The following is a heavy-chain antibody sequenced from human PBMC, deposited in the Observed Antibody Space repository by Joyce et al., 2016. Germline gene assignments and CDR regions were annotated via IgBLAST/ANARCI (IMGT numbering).Heavy chain of an antibody. J-gene: IGHJ6*02. V-gene: IGHV3-21*02. Sequence: EVQLVESGGGLVKPGGSLRISCAASGFTFSTSSMSWFRRAPGNGLSWVSAISSDSTYIFYADSVKGRFTVSRDNAKNSLYLQMNSLRAEYTAVFFCARGGIVYDYSMDLWGQGTTVTVSS. CDR3: ARGGIVYDYSMDL. D-gene: IGHD3-22*01. CDR2: ISSDSTYI. CDR1: GFTFSTSS.